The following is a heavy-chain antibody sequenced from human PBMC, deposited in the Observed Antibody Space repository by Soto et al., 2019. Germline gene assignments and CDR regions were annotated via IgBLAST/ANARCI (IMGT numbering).Heavy chain of an antibody. Sequence: EVQLVESGGGLVQPGKALRLSCAASGFTFSKYWMHWVRQAPGKGPVWVSYISSDGTTTDYADSVKGRFTISRDNAKNTLYLQMDSLRVEDTAVYYCAIQDCTNDVCLEAAVTVGGAREYWGQGAQVTVSS. CDR2: ISSDGTTT. CDR1: GFTFSKYW. CDR3: AIQDCTNDVCLEAAVTVGGAREY. J-gene: IGHJ1*01. D-gene: IGHD2-8*01. V-gene: IGHV3-74*01.